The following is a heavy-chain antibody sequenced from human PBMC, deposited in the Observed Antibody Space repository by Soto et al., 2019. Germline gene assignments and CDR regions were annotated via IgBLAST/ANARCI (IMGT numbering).Heavy chain of an antibody. V-gene: IGHV3-15*07. D-gene: IGHD3-10*01. CDR2: IKSKTDGGTT. CDR3: TTAPATPLWFGELLEDPDLNFDY. Sequence: PGGSLRLSCAASGFTFSSYSMNWVRQAPGKGLEWVGRIKSKTDGGTTDYAAPVKGRFTISRDDSKNTLYLQMNSLKTEDTAVYYCTTAPATPLWFGELLEDPDLNFDYWGQGTLVTVSS. J-gene: IGHJ4*02. CDR1: GFTFSSYS.